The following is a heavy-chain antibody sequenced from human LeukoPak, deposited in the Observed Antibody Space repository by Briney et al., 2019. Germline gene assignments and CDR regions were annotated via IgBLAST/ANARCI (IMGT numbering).Heavy chain of an antibody. Sequence: SETLTLTCTVSGYSITSAYYWGWIRQPPGKGLEWIGSFFLKGSTNYNPSLKSRVTISVDTSKNQFSLKLSSVTAADTAVYYCARVYYSGSYDYWYFDLWGRGTLVTVSS. CDR3: ARVYYSGSYDYWYFDL. CDR2: FFLKGST. CDR1: GYSITSAYY. J-gene: IGHJ2*01. D-gene: IGHD1-26*01. V-gene: IGHV4-38-2*02.